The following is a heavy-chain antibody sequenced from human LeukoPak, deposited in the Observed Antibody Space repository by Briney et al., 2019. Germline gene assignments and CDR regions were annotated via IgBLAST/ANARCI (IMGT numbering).Heavy chain of an antibody. J-gene: IGHJ4*02. CDR2: IYYSGST. CDR1: GGSISSSSYY. CDR3: ARVGGSGWRGSGPFDY. D-gene: IGHD6-19*01. V-gene: IGHV4-39*07. Sequence: PSETLSLTCTVPGGSISSSSYYWGWIRQPPGKGLEWIGSIYYSGSTYYNPSLKSRVTISVDTSKNQFSLKLSSVTAADTAVYYCARVGGSGWRGSGPFDYWGQGTLVTVSS.